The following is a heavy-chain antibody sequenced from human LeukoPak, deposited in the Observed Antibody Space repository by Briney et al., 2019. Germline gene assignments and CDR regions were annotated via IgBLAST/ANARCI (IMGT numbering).Heavy chain of an antibody. CDR3: AKDPTYYYDSRGY. J-gene: IGHJ4*02. Sequence: PGGSLRLSCAASGFTFSSYGMHWVRQAPGKGLEWVAVILSDGSKEFYTDSVKGRFTISRDNSKNTLYLQMNSLRAEDTAVYYCAKDPTYYYDSRGYWGQGTLVTVSS. CDR2: ILSDGSKE. CDR1: GFTFSSYG. V-gene: IGHV3-33*06. D-gene: IGHD3-22*01.